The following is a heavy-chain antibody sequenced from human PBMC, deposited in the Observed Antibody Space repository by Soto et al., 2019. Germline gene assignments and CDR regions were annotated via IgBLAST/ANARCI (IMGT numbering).Heavy chain of an antibody. CDR3: ARDCSGGSCQDAFDI. V-gene: IGHV3-7*01. J-gene: IGHJ3*02. CDR2: IKQDGSEK. D-gene: IGHD2-15*01. Sequence: HPGGSLRLSCAASGFTFSSYWMSWVRQAPGKGQEWVANIKQDGSEKYYVDSVKGRFTISRDNAKNSLYLQMNSLRAEDAAVYYCARDCSGGSCQDAFDIWGQGTMVTVSS. CDR1: GFTFSSYW.